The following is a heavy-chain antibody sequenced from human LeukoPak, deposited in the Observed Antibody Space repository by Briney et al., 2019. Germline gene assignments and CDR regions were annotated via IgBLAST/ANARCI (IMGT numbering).Heavy chain of an antibody. D-gene: IGHD3-10*01. CDR3: ARADGSGSFYGMDV. CDR1: GYTFTGYY. V-gene: IGHV1-2*04. CDR2: INPNSGGT. Sequence: ASVKVSCKASGYTFTGYYMHWVRQAPGQGLEWMGWINPNSGGTNYAQKFQGWVTMTRDTSISTAYVGLSRLRSDDTAVYYCARADGSGSFYGMDVWGQGTTVTVSS. J-gene: IGHJ6*02.